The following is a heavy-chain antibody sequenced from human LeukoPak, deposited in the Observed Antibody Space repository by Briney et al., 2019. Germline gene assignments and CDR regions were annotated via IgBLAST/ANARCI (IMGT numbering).Heavy chain of an antibody. J-gene: IGHJ3*02. V-gene: IGHV1-2*02. CDR3: ASGREYCSGGSCYSSDDAFDI. CDR2: INPNSGGT. D-gene: IGHD2-15*01. CDR1: GYTFTGYY. Sequence: GASVKVSCKASGYTFTGYYMHWVRQAPGQGLEWMGWINPNSGGTNYPQKFQGRVTMTRDTSISTAYMELSRLRSDDTAVYYCASGREYCSGGSCYSSDDAFDIWGQGTMVTVSS.